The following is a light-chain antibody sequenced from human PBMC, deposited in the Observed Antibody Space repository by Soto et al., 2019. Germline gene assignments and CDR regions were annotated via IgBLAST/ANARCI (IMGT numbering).Light chain of an antibody. CDR3: QKYNSAPHT. J-gene: IGKJ2*01. Sequence: DIQMTQSPSSLSASVGDRVTITCRASQGISSYLAWYQQKPGKVPKLLIYAASTLHSGVPSRFSGSGSGTDFSHTISSLQCGDVASYYCQKYNSAPHTFGQGTKLEIK. CDR2: AAS. V-gene: IGKV1-27*01. CDR1: QGISSY.